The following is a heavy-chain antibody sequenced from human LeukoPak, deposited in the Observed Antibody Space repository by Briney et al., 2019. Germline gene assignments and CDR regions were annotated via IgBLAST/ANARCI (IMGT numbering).Heavy chain of an antibody. Sequence: PGGSLRLSCAASGFTFDSDAMHWVRQAPGKGLEWVSGISWNSGIVVYADSVKGRFTISRDNAKNYLYLQMNRLRAEDTAVYYCARDYYDSSGFDYWGQGTLVTVSS. V-gene: IGHV3-9*01. CDR2: ISWNSGIV. D-gene: IGHD3-22*01. J-gene: IGHJ4*02. CDR3: ARDYYDSSGFDY. CDR1: GFTFDSDA.